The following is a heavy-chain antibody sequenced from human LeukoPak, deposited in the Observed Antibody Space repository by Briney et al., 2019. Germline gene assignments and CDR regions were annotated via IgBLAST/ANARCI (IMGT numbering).Heavy chain of an antibody. CDR3: ARDWDPTTVTPPFDY. V-gene: IGHV3-23*01. CDR1: GFTFSSCG. D-gene: IGHD4-17*01. CDR2: ISGSGGST. J-gene: IGHJ4*02. Sequence: PGGSLRLSCAASGFTFSSCGMSWVRQAPGKGLEWVSGISGSGGSTYYADSVKGRFTISRDNAKNSLYLQMNSLRAEDTAVYYCARDWDPTTVTPPFDYWGQGTLVTVSS.